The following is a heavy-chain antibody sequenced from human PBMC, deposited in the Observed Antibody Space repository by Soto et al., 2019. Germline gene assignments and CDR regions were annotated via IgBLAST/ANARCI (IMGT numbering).Heavy chain of an antibody. CDR3: ARGVGTTIASRFDS. V-gene: IGHV1-2*06. D-gene: IGHD6-6*01. CDR2: INPNSGGT. J-gene: IGHJ4*02. CDR1: AYTFTGYY. Sequence: GASVKVSCKASAYTFTGYYMHWVRQAPGQGLEWMGRINPNSGGTNYAQKFQGRVTMTRDTSISTAYMELSRLRSDDTAVYYCARGVGTTIASRFDSWGQGTLVTVSS.